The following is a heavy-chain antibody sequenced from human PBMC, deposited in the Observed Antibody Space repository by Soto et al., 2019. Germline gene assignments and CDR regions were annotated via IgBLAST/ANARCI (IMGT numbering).Heavy chain of an antibody. CDR3: ARVPYDYEEFWFDP. CDR1: GGSISSYY. CDR2: IYYSGST. Sequence: LETLSLTCTVSGGSISSYYWSWIRQPPGKGLEWIGYIYYSGSTNYNPSLKSRVTISVDTSKNQFSLKLSSVTAADTAVYYCARVPYDYEEFWFDPWGQGTLVTVSS. V-gene: IGHV4-59*01. J-gene: IGHJ5*02. D-gene: IGHD5-12*01.